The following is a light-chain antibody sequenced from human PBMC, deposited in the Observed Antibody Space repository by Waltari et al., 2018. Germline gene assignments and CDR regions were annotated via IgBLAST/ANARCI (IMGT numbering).Light chain of an antibody. J-gene: IGLJ2*01. CDR3: QAWDSRTYVV. CDR2: QDT. V-gene: IGLV3-1*01. CDR1: KLEDKY. Sequence: SYELTQSPSLSVSPGPTATLTCSGDKLEDKYVSWYQQKSGQSPVLVIFQDTRRPSGIPERFSGSSSGNTATLTISGTQSLDEADYYCQAWDSRTYVVFGGGTKVTVL.